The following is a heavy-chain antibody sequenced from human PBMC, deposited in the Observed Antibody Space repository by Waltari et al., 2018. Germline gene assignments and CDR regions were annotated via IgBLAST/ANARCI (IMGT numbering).Heavy chain of an antibody. D-gene: IGHD5-12*01. CDR2: ISGSGGST. CDR3: AKIRATKMATITDAFDI. J-gene: IGHJ3*02. CDR1: GFTFSSYA. V-gene: IGHV3-23*01. Sequence: ELQLLEAGGGFVQPGGSLRLSWAGSGFTFSSYAMSQARQAPGTGLEWVSAISGSGGSTYDADSVKGRFTISRDNSKNTLYLQMNSLRAEDTAVYYCAKIRATKMATITDAFDIWGQGTMVTVSS.